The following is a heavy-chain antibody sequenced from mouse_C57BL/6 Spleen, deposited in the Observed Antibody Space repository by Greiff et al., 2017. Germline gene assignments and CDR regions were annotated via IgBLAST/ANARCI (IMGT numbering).Heavy chain of an antibody. Sequence: VQLQQSGAELVRPGASVTLSCKASGYTFTDYEMHWVKQTPVHGLEWIGAIAPETGGTAYNQKFKGKAILTADKSSRTSYMELRSLASEVSAVYYCTRGLYYEYGGFAYWGQGTLVTVSA. D-gene: IGHD2-4*01. CDR3: TRGLYYEYGGFAY. J-gene: IGHJ3*01. V-gene: IGHV1-15*01. CDR2: IAPETGGT. CDR1: GYTFTDYE.